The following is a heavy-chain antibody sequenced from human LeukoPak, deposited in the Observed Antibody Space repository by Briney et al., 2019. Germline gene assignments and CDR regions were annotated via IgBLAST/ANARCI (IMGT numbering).Heavy chain of an antibody. CDR2: IIPIFGTA. V-gene: IGHV1-69*05. CDR3: ARASSRSYYDSSGYFNY. D-gene: IGHD3-22*01. Sequence: SVKVSCKASGGTFSSYAISWVRQAPGQGREWMGRIIPIFGTANYAQKFQGRVTITTDESTSTAYMELSSLRSEDTAVYYCARASSRSYYDSSGYFNYWGQGTLVTVSS. J-gene: IGHJ4*02. CDR1: GGTFSSYA.